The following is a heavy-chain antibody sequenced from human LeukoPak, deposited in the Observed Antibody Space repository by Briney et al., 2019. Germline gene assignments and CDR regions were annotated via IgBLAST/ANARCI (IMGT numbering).Heavy chain of an antibody. CDR1: GGSISGSSYY. D-gene: IGHD3-3*01. CDR3: ARINDFWSGPTLDV. J-gene: IGHJ6*02. CDR2: IYHSGSGST. V-gene: IGHV4-39*07. Sequence: SETLSLTCTVSGGSISGSSYYWGWIRQPPGKGLEWIGYIYHSGSGSTYYNPSLKSRVTISIDKSKNQFSLKLNSVTAADTAVYHCARINDFWSGPTLDVWGQGTTVTVSS.